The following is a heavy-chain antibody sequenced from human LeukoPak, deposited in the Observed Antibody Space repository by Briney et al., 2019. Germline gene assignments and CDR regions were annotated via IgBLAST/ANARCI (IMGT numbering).Heavy chain of an antibody. D-gene: IGHD5-12*01. J-gene: IGHJ3*02. CDR2: IYYSGST. CDR3: ARPYGGYRGDAFDI. V-gene: IGHV4-30-4*08. CDR1: GGSISSGDYY. Sequence: PSETLSLTCTVSGGSISSGDYYWSWIRQPPGKGLEWIGYIYYSGSTYYNPSLKSRVTISVDTSKNQFSLKLSSVTAADTAVCYCARPYGGYRGDAFDIWGQGTMVTVSS.